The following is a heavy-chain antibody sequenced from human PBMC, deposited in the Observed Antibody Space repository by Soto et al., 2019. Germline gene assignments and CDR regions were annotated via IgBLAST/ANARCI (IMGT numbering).Heavy chain of an antibody. J-gene: IGHJ4*01. V-gene: IGHV1-46*03. CDR1: GYSFTSYC. CDR3: VXDDIAAXGLXXXX. CDR2: TYPGGATT. D-gene: IGHD6-13*01. Sequence: ASVKVSCKAFGYSFTSYCMHWVRQAPGQGLEWVGLTYPGGATTRYAENFQGRVTMTSDTSTNTVYMDLSGLRSEDTAVYYCVXDDIAAXGLXXXXWGXXXLVTVS.